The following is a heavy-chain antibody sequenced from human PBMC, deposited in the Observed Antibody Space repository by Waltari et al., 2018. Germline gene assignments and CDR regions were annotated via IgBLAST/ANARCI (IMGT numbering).Heavy chain of an antibody. Sequence: EVQLVESGGGLVKPGGSLRLSCAASGFTFSNAWMSWVRQAPGKGLEWVGRIKSKTDGGTTDYAAPVKGRFTISRDDSKNTLYLQMNSLKTEDTAVYYCTTDPTIYYYYYYGMDVWGQGTTVTVSS. J-gene: IGHJ6*02. CDR3: TTDPTIYYYYYYGMDV. CDR1: GFTFSNAW. D-gene: IGHD3-3*01. CDR2: IKSKTDGGTT. V-gene: IGHV3-15*01.